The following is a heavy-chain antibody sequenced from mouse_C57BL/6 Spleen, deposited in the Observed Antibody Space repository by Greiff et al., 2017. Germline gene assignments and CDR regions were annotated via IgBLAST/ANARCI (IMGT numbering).Heavy chain of an antibody. J-gene: IGHJ3*01. CDR3: ARGGDYYGNLFAY. D-gene: IGHD2-1*01. CDR2: IYPGDGDT. Sequence: VQLQQSGAELVKPGASVKISCKASGYAFSSYWMNWVKQRPGKGLEWIGLIYPGDGDTNYNGKFKGKATLTADKSSSTAYMQLSSLTSEDSAVYFCARGGDYYGNLFAYWGQGTLVTVSA. CDR1: GYAFSSYW. V-gene: IGHV1-80*01.